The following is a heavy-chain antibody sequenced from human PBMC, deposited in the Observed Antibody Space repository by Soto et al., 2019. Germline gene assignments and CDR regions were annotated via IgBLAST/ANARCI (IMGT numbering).Heavy chain of an antibody. V-gene: IGHV4-31*03. CDR1: GGSISSGGYY. CDR3: AREPSSYGGNSGGNIDY. J-gene: IGHJ4*02. D-gene: IGHD4-17*01. Sequence: QVQLQESGPGLVKPSQTLSLTCTVSGGSISSGGYYWSWIRQHPGKGLEWIGYIYYSGSNYYNPSLKSRVTISVDTSKNQFSLKLSSVTAADTAVYYCAREPSSYGGNSGGNIDYWGQGTLVTVSS. CDR2: IYYSGSN.